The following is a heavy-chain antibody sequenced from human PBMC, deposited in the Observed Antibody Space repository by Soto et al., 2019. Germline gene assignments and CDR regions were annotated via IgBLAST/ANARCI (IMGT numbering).Heavy chain of an antibody. CDR2: IYYIGSI. V-gene: IGHV4-61*01. CDR3: ARRYYDILTGYSNWYFDL. D-gene: IGHD3-9*01. Sequence: SETLSLTCTVSGGSVSSGSYYWSWIRQPPGKGLEWIGYIYYIGSINYTPSLKSRVTISVVTSKNQFSLKLSSVTAVDTAVYYCARRYYDILTGYSNWYFDLWGRGTLVTV. J-gene: IGHJ2*01. CDR1: GGSVSSGSYY.